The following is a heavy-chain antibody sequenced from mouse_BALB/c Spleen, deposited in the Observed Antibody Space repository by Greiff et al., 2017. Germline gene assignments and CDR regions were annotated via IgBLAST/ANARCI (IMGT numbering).Heavy chain of an antibody. CDR1: GFAFSSYD. V-gene: IGHV5-12-1*01. J-gene: IGHJ2*01. CDR2: ISSGGGST. CDR3: ARPHDY. Sequence: EVKLMESGGGLVKPGGSLKLSCAASGFAFSSYDMSWVRQTPEKRLEWVAYISSGGGSTYYPDTVKGRFTISRDNAKNTLYLQMSSLKSEDTAMYYCARPHDYWGQGTTLTVSS.